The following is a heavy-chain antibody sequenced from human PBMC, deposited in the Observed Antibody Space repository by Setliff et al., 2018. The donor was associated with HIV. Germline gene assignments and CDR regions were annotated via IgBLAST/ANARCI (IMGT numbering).Heavy chain of an antibody. CDR1: GYSFTTYG. Sequence: ASVQVSCKASGYSFTTYGISWVRQAPGQGLEWVGWISVYNGQTLYAQKVQDRITVTMDIPKDTAYMELRGLTPDDTAVYYCARGHHFYWYFDLWGPGTLVTVS. CDR3: ARGHHFYWYFDL. CDR2: ISVYNGQT. J-gene: IGHJ2*01. V-gene: IGHV1-18*01.